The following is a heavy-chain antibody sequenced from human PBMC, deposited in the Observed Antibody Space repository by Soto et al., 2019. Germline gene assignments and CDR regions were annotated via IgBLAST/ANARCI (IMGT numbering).Heavy chain of an antibody. V-gene: IGHV1-69*06. CDR3: ARGRERITMIVDAFDI. CDR1: GGTFSSYA. CDR2: IIPIFGTA. J-gene: IGHJ3*02. D-gene: IGHD3-22*01. Sequence: QVQLVQSGAEVKKPGSSVKVSCKASGGTFSSYAISWVRQAPGQGLECMGGIIPIFGTANYAQKFQGRVTITADKSTSTADMELSSLRSEDTAVYYCARGRERITMIVDAFDIWGQGTMVTVSS.